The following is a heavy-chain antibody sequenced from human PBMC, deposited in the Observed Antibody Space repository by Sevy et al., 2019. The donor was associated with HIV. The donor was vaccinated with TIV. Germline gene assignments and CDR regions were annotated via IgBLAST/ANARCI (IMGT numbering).Heavy chain of an antibody. D-gene: IGHD1-26*01. CDR2: ISGSGGST. CDR3: AKSAFGWELLPAVDY. CDR1: GFTFSSYA. V-gene: IGHV3-23*01. Sequence: GGSLRLSCAASGFTFSSYAMSWVRQAPGKGLEWVSAISGSGGSTYYADSVKGRFTISRDNSKNTLYLQMNSVRAEDTDVYYCAKSAFGWELLPAVDYWGQGTLVTVSS. J-gene: IGHJ4*02.